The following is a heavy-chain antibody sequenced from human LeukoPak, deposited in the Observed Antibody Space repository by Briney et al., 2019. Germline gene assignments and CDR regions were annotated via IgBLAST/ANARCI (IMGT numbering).Heavy chain of an antibody. D-gene: IGHD7-27*01. CDR3: ARDGSTPWGYYMDV. CDR1: GFTFSRHS. CDR2: ISTSSSYI. V-gene: IGHV3-21*01. Sequence: GGSLRLSCAASGFTFSRHSMNWVRQAPGKGLEWVSFISTSSSYIYYADSVKGRFTISRDNAKNSLYLQMNSLRAEDTAVYYCARDGSTPWGYYMDVWGKGTTVTISS. J-gene: IGHJ6*03.